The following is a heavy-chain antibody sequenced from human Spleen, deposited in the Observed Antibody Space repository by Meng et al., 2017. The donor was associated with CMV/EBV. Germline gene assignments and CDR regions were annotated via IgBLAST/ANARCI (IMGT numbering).Heavy chain of an antibody. CDR3: ATWGEYSFGYIVDY. CDR1: GFTFSSYA. V-gene: IGHV3-30*01. J-gene: IGHJ4*02. CDR2: MWHDGRNK. D-gene: IGHD5-18*01. Sequence: GESLKISCAASGFTFSSYAIHWVRQAPGKGLEWVAFMWHDGRNKYYADSVKGRFTISRDISRYTLYLQMNSLRAEDTAVYYCATWGEYSFGYIVDYWGQGTLVTVSS.